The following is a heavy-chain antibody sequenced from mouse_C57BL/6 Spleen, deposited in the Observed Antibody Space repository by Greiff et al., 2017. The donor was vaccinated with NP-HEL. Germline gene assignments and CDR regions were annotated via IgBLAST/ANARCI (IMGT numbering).Heavy chain of an antibody. J-gene: IGHJ4*01. Sequence: QVQLQQPGAELVKPGASVKLSCKASGYTFTSYWMQWVNQRPGQGLEWIGEIDPSDSYTNYNQKLKGKATLTVDTSSSTAYMQLSSLTSEDSAVYYCARRDGFYAMDYWGQGTSVTVSP. CDR1: GYTFTSYW. D-gene: IGHD2-3*01. CDR2: IDPSDSYT. CDR3: ARRDGFYAMDY. V-gene: IGHV1-50*01.